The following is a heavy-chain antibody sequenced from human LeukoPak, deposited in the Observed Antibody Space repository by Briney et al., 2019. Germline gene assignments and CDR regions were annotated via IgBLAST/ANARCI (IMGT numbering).Heavy chain of an antibody. V-gene: IGHV1-2*02. D-gene: IGHD3-22*01. CDR2: INPNSGGT. Sequence: GASVKVSCKASGYTFTGYYMHWVRQAPGQGLEWMGWINPNSGGTNYAQKFQGRVTMTRDTSISTAYMELSRLRSDDTAVYYCARPTYYYDSSGLGYWGQGNLVTVSS. J-gene: IGHJ4*02. CDR3: ARPTYYYDSSGLGY. CDR1: GYTFTGYY.